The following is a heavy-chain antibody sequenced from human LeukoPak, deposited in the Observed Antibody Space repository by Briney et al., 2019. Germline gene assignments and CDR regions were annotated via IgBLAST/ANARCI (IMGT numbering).Heavy chain of an antibody. J-gene: IGHJ6*03. CDR1: GDSISGFH. Sequence: SETLSLTCTVSGDSISGFHWSWIRQPPGKGLEWIGYIYYSGSTNYNPSLKSRVTISVDTSKNQFSLKLTSVTAADTALYYCARSSLDSSGWYNYYYYMDVWGKGTTVTVSS. CDR3: ARSSLDSSGWYNYYYYMDV. CDR2: IYYSGST. V-gene: IGHV4-59*01. D-gene: IGHD6-19*01.